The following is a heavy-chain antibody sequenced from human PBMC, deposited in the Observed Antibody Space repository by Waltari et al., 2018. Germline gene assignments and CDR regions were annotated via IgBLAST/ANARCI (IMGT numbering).Heavy chain of an antibody. CDR3: ARLSTLRYYFDS. V-gene: IGHV3-7*01. CDR2: IKRDGSEE. D-gene: IGHD3-16*02. CDR1: GFTFGPSW. Sequence: DVQLVESGGNLVQPGGSLRLSCVTSGFTFGPSWIRWVRQAPGKGLEWVASIKRDGSEEYYVDSVKGRFTISRDNANDSLYLQMNSLRAEDTAVYFCARLSTLRYYFDSWGQGTLVTVSS. J-gene: IGHJ4*02.